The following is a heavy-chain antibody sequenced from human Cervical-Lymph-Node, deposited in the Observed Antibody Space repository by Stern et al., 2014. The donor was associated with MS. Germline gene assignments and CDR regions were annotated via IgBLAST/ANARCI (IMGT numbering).Heavy chain of an antibody. J-gene: IGHJ5*02. V-gene: IGHV1-69*01. Sequence: VQLVESGAEVKKPGSSVKVSCKASGCTFSSYGISWVRQAPGQGLEWMGGIIPNFGTANYAKKFQGRITITTEATTSKAHMDLGSLRSEDTAVYYCAKDPIKNSDPGVFDPWGQGTLVTVSS. CDR3: AKDPIKNSDPGVFDP. CDR2: IIPNFGTA. D-gene: IGHD2/OR15-2a*01. CDR1: GCTFSSYG.